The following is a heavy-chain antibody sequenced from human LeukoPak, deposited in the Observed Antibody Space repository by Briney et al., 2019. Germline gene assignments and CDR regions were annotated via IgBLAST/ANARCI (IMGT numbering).Heavy chain of an antibody. V-gene: IGHV4-59*01. J-gene: IGHJ5*02. D-gene: IGHD6-6*01. Sequence: PSETLSLTCTVSGGSISSFYWSWIRQPPGKGLEWIGYIYYSGSTDCDPSLKSRVTISVDTSKNQFSLKLNSVTAADTAVYYCARGGRIAARNWFDPWGQGALVTVSS. CDR1: GGSISSFY. CDR3: ARGGRIAARNWFDP. CDR2: IYYSGST.